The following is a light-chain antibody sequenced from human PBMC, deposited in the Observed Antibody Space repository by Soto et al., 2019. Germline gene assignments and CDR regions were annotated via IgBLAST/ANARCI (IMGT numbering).Light chain of an antibody. CDR2: DAS. CDR1: QSVSSY. CDR3: QQRSNWPRT. V-gene: IGKV3-11*01. Sequence: EIVLTQSPATLSLSPGERATLSCRASQSVSSYLAWYQQKPGQAPRLLIYDASNRATGIPARFSGSGSGTDFTLTISSLEPEDFAVYYCQQRSNWPRTCGQGTKVDSK. J-gene: IGKJ1*01.